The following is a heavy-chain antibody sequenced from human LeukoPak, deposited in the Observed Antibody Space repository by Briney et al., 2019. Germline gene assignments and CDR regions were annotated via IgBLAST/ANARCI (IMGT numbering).Heavy chain of an antibody. CDR2: INPSGGST. D-gene: IGHD1-26*01. J-gene: IGHJ4*02. V-gene: IGHV1-46*01. Sequence: GASVELSCKASGYTFTSYYMHWVRQAPGQGLEWMGIINPSGGSTSYAQKFQGRVTMTRDTSTSTVYMELSSLRSEDTAVYYCARIERGSYYIYWGQGTLVTVSS. CDR3: ARIERGSYYIY. CDR1: GYTFTSYY.